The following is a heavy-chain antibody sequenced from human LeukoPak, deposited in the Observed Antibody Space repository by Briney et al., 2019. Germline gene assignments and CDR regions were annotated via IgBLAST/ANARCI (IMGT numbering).Heavy chain of an antibody. CDR1: GFAFSSYW. CDR2: IKPDGSEK. CDR3: ARSRYYFDY. V-gene: IGHV3-7*01. Sequence: GGSLRLSCAASGFAFSSYWMSWVRQAPGKGLEWVAKIKPDGSEKYYVDSVKGRFTISRDNAENSLYLQMNSLRAEDTAVYYYARSRYYFDYWGQGTLVTVSS. J-gene: IGHJ4*02.